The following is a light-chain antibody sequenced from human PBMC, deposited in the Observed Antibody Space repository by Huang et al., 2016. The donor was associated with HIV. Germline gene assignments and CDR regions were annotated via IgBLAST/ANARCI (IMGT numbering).Light chain of an antibody. CDR3: QQYSNYPLT. CDR2: KAS. V-gene: IGKV1-5*03. J-gene: IGKJ4*01. CDR1: QNIVIW. Sequence: DIQMTQSPSTLSASIGDRVTITCRASQNIVIWLAWYQQKPGKAPKLLSHKASSLHGGVPLRFSGSGSGTELTLTISDLQPDDFATYYCQQYSNYPLTFGGGTKVEI.